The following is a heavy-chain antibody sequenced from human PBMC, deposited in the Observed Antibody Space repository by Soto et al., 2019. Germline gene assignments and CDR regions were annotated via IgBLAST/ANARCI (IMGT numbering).Heavy chain of an antibody. D-gene: IGHD6-19*01. Sequence: GGSLRLSCAASGCTFSSYAMSWVREAPGKGVEWGSAISGSGGSTYYADSVKGRFTISRDNSKNTLYLQMNSLRAEDTAVYYCAKERTSIAVAGTQSWWGQGTLVTVSS. CDR3: AKERTSIAVAGTQSW. CDR1: GCTFSSYA. CDR2: ISGSGGST. J-gene: IGHJ4*02. V-gene: IGHV3-23*01.